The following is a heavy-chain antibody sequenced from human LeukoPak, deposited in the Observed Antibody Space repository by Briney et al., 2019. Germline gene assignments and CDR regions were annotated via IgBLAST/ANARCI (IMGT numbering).Heavy chain of an antibody. Sequence: SQTLSLTCTVSGGSISSGDYYWSWIRQPPGKGLEWIAYIYYSGSTYYNPSLKSRVTISVDTSKNQFSLKLGSVTAADTAVYYCARGESRVSICHWGQGTLVTVSS. CDR2: IYYSGST. J-gene: IGHJ4*02. V-gene: IGHV4-30-4*01. D-gene: IGHD6-13*01. CDR3: ARGESRVSICH. CDR1: GGSISSGDYY.